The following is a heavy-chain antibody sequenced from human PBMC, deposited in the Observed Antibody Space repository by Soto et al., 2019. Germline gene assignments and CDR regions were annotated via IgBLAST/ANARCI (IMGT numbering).Heavy chain of an antibody. J-gene: IGHJ5*02. CDR1: GGSFSGYY. Sequence: ETLSITCAFYGGSFSGYYWSWIRQPPGKGLEWIGEINHSGSTNYNPSLKSRVTISVDTSKNQFSLKLSSVTAADTAVYYCARFRDYYDSSGYYYPWGQGTLVTVSS. CDR3: ARFRDYYDSSGYYYP. CDR2: INHSGST. V-gene: IGHV4-34*01. D-gene: IGHD3-22*01.